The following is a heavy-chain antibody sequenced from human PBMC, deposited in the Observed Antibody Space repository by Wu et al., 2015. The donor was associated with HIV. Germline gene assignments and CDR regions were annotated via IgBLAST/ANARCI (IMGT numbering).Heavy chain of an antibody. CDR1: GYTFTSYD. D-gene: IGHD6-19*01. V-gene: IGHV1-8*01. Sequence: QVQLVQSGAEVKKPGASVKVSCKASGYTFTSYDINWVRQATGQGPEWMGWMNPRSGNTGYAQKFQGRVTMTRDTSISTANMELSSLRSEDTAVYYCARQRAYTSGWYIFDYWGQGTLVTVSS. J-gene: IGHJ4*02. CDR3: ARQRAYTSGWYIFDY. CDR2: MNPRSGNT.